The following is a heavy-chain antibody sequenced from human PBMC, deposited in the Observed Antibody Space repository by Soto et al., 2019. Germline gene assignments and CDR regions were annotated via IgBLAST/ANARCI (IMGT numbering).Heavy chain of an antibody. CDR1: GYTFTGYY. CDR3: ATNQGYSGYDFFDY. Sequence: GASVKVSCKASGYTFTGYYMHWVRQAPGQGLEWMGWINPNSGGTNYAQKFQGRVTMTRDTSISTAYMELSRLRSDDTAVYYCATNQGYSGYDFFDYWGQGTLVTVSS. D-gene: IGHD5-12*01. CDR2: INPNSGGT. J-gene: IGHJ4*02. V-gene: IGHV1-2*02.